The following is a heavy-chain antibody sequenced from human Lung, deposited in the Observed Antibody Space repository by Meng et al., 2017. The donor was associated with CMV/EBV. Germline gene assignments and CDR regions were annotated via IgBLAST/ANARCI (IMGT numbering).Heavy chain of an antibody. CDR2: IYPGDSDT. Sequence: GGSLRLSCKGSGYSFTSYWIGWVRQMPGKGLEWMGIIYPGDSDTRYSPSFQGQVTISADKSISTAYLQWSSLKASDTAMYYCARRYCSSTSCYRFDRNWFDPXGQGXLVTVSS. CDR3: ARRYCSSTSCYRFDRNWFDP. CDR1: GYSFTSYW. D-gene: IGHD2-2*02. V-gene: IGHV5-51*01. J-gene: IGHJ5*02.